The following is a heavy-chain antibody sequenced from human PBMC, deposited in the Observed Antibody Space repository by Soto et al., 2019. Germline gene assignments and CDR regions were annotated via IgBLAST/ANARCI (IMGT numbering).Heavy chain of an antibody. D-gene: IGHD1-7*01. V-gene: IGHV4-31*02. J-gene: IGHJ3*01. CDR1: GDSVCCCPYY. CDR3: ARWELRIRNAFDL. Sequence: TLSPSWTVSGDSVCCCPYYWGWFSDHRGKGLGVNDYIAYMGSTYDNPALKSRVTRSVDTSKNHFSLKLSSVTAADTAVYSCARWELRIRNAFDLWGQGTMVT. CDR2: IAYMGST.